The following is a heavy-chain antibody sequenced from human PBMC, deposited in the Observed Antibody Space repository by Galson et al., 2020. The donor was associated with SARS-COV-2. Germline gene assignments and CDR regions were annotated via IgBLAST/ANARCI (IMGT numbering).Heavy chain of an antibody. CDR2: IYPGDSDT. CDR3: ARHRMIGSGSYPYYYYGMDV. D-gene: IGHD3-10*01. Sequence: GESLKISCKGSGYSFTSYWIGWVRQMPGKGLEWMGIIYPGDSDTRYSPSFQGQVTIPADKSISTAYLQWSSLKASDTAMYYCARHRMIGSGSYPYYYYGMDVWGQGTTVTVSS. V-gene: IGHV5-51*01. CDR1: GYSFTSYW. J-gene: IGHJ6*02.